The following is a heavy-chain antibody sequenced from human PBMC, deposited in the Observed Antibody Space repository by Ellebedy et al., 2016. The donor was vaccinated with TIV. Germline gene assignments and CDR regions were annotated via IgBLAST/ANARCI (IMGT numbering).Heavy chain of an antibody. CDR3: ARGVLSGY. J-gene: IGHJ4*02. V-gene: IGHV3-53*01. CDR2: IYSGGST. CDR1: GFTVSNNY. D-gene: IGHD2/OR15-2a*01. Sequence: PGGSLRLSCAASGFTVSNNYISWVRQAPGKGLEWVSVIYSGGSTYYADSVKGRFTISRDNSKNTVYLQMNRLRAEDPAVYYCARGVLSGYWGQGTLVTVSS.